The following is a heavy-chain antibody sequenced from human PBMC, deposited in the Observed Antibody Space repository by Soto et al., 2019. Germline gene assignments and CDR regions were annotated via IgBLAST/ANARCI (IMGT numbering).Heavy chain of an antibody. CDR2: INQSGNA. CDR3: ARAHLQGFIVLAVVGHFDY. Sequence: QVQLQQWGAGLLKPSETLSLTCTVYGGSFSGYSWSWIRQPPGKGLEWIGEINQSGNANYNPFLKSRVTISVDTSKNQFSLKLSSVTAADTAVYYCARAHLQGFIVLAVVGHFDYWGQGALVTVSS. V-gene: IGHV4-34*01. D-gene: IGHD2-15*01. J-gene: IGHJ4*02. CDR1: GGSFSGYS.